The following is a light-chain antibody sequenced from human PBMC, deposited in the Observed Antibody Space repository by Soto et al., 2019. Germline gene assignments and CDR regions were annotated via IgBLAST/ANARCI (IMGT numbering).Light chain of an antibody. J-gene: IGKJ3*01. Sequence: DVVMTQSPLSLPVTLGQPASISCRSSQSLVYSDGNTYLNWFQQRPGQSPRRLIYKVSNRDSGDPERFSGSGSGTDFTLKISRVEAEDVGVYYCVQGTHCPRVFTFGPGTKVDIK. V-gene: IGKV2-30*01. CDR1: QSLVYSDGNTY. CDR2: KVS. CDR3: VQGTHCPRVFT.